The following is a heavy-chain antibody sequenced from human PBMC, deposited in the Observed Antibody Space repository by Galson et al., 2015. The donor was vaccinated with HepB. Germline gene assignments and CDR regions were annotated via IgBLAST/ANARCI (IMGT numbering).Heavy chain of an antibody. CDR1: GFTFSSFA. J-gene: IGHJ4*02. D-gene: IGHD3-10*01. V-gene: IGHV3-23*01. CDR3: AKVGGTYYGSGRPFDY. CDR2: ISGSGDST. Sequence: SLRLSCAASGFTFSSFAMSWVRQAPGKGLEWVSSISGSGDSTYYADSVKGRFTISRDNPTHTLYLQVNSLRAEDPAVYYCAKVGGTYYGSGRPFDYWGQGTLVPVSS.